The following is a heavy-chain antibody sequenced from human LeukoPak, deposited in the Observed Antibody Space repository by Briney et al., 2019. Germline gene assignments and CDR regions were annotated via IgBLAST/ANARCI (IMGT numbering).Heavy chain of an antibody. CDR1: GFTLSSYG. D-gene: IGHD1-1*01. J-gene: IGHJ4*02. Sequence: GGSLRLSCAASGFTLSSYGMHWVRQAPGKGLEWVALISHSGSEKYYADSVEGRFTISRDNSRNTLYLQMNSLSVEDTAFYYCAKDLANSWTIDYWGQGTLVTVSS. CDR2: ISHSGSEK. CDR3: AKDLANSWTIDY. V-gene: IGHV3-30*19.